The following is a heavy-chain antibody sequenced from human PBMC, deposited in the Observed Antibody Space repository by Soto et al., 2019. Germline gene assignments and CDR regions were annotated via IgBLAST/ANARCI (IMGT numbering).Heavy chain of an antibody. CDR2: IKSKTDGGTT. J-gene: IGHJ4*02. V-gene: IGHV3-15*07. D-gene: IGHD2-15*01. Sequence: GALRLSCAASGFTFSNAWMNWVRQAPGKGLEWVGRIKSKTDGGTTDYAAPVKGRFTISRDDSKNTLYLQMNSLKTEDTAVYYCTTSDPFVVAAKRDLDYWGQGTLVTVSS. CDR3: TTSDPFVVAAKRDLDY. CDR1: GFTFSNAW.